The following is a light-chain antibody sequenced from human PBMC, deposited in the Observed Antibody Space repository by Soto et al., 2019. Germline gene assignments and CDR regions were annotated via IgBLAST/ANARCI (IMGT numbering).Light chain of an antibody. CDR2: EVS. J-gene: IGLJ2*01. V-gene: IGLV2-8*01. CDR1: SSDVVGYNF. Sequence: QSALTQPPSSSGAPGQSVTISCTGTSSDVVGYNFVSWYQLHPGKAPKLMIYEVSKRPSGVPDRFSGSKSCNTASLTVSGLQAEDEADYYCSSDAGSTVIFGGGTKLTVL. CDR3: SSDAGSTVI.